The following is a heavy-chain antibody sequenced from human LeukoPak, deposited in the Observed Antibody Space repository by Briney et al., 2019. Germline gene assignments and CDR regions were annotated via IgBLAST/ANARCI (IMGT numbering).Heavy chain of an antibody. J-gene: IGHJ6*02. D-gene: IGHD2-15*01. CDR3: ARREEYCSGASCYRSGMDV. CDR1: GYSFTSYW. Sequence: GESLKISCKGSGYSFTSYWIGWVRKMPGKGLEWMGIIYPDDSDTTYSPPFQGQVTISADKSISTAYLQWSSLRASDTAMYYCARREEYCSGASCYRSGMDVWGQGTTVTVPS. V-gene: IGHV5-51*01. CDR2: IYPDDSDT.